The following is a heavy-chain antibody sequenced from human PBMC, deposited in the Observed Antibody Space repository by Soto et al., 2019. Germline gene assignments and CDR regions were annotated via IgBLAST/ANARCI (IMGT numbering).Heavy chain of an antibody. V-gene: IGHV3-7*01. CDR2: IREDGSVK. CDR3: GTDRWGGAFDM. J-gene: IGHJ3*02. CDR1: GFSLRSDW. Sequence: GGSLRLSCAAIGFSLRSDWMAWVRQIPGKGLEFVANIREDGSVKNYVDSVKGRFSISRDNDKNSLYLQMNSLRAEDTAVYYCGTDRWGGAFDMWGQGTTVTVSS. D-gene: IGHD3-10*01.